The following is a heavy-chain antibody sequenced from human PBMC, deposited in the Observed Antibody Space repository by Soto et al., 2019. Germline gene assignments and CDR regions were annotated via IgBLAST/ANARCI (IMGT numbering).Heavy chain of an antibody. J-gene: IGHJ4*02. D-gene: IGHD5-12*01. Sequence: SVKVSCKASGGTFSSYTISWVRRAPGQGLEWMGRIIPILGIANYAQKFQGRVTITADKSTSTAYMELSSLRSEDTAVYYCARDLDGYNFHFDYWGQGTLVTVSS. CDR2: IIPILGIA. V-gene: IGHV1-69*04. CDR1: GGTFSSYT. CDR3: ARDLDGYNFHFDY.